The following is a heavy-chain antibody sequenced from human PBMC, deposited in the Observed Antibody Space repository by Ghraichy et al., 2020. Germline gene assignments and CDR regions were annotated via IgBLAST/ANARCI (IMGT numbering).Heavy chain of an antibody. D-gene: IGHD3-22*01. J-gene: IGHJ5*02. CDR1: GGSISSSSYY. Sequence: SETLSLTCTVSGGSISSSSYYWGWIRQRPGKGLEWIGSIYYSGSTYYNPSLKSRVTISVDTSKNQFSLKLSSVTAAETAVYYCATETYYYDSSGYYKENWFDPWGQGTLVTVSS. CDR2: IYYSGST. CDR3: ATETYYYDSSGYYKENWFDP. V-gene: IGHV4-39*01.